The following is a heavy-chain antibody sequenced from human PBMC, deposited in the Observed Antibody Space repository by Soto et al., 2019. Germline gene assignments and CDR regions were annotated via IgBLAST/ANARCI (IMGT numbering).Heavy chain of an antibody. CDR2: IYSGGST. Sequence: GGSLRLSCAASGFTVSSNYMSWVRQAPGKGLEWVSVIYSGGSTYYADSVKGRFTISRDNSKNTLYLQMNSLRAEDTAVYYCAGGMYSSSWSPRSLVGGTWGQGTLVTVSS. CDR3: AGGMYSSSWSPRSLVGGT. J-gene: IGHJ5*02. D-gene: IGHD6-13*01. CDR1: GFTVSSNY. V-gene: IGHV3-53*01.